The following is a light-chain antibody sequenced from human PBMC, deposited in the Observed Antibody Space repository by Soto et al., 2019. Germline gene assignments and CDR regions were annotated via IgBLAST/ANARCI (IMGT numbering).Light chain of an antibody. J-gene: IGKJ5*01. CDR2: LAS. CDR1: QSLLYSDGDNY. Sequence: DVVMTQSPLSLPVTPVEPASISCRSSQSLLYSDGDNYLDWYVQKPVQSPQLLIYLASNRASGVPARFSGSGSDTHFRLKISRVEAEDVGLYYCMQGLQTPNTFGQGTRLEIK. CDR3: MQGLQTPNT. V-gene: IGKV2-28*01.